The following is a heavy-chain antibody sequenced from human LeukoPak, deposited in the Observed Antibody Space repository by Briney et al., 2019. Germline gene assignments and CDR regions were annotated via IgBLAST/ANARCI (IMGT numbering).Heavy chain of an antibody. CDR1: GRSFSGYY. CDR2: INHSGST. V-gene: IGHV4-34*01. D-gene: IGHD1-26*01. Sequence: PSETLSLTCAVYGRSFSGYYWSWIRQPPGKGLEWIGEINHSGSTNYNPSLKSRVTISVDTSKNQFSLKLSSVTAADTAVYYCASSGSHNWFDPWGQGTLVTVSS. J-gene: IGHJ5*02. CDR3: ASSGSHNWFDP.